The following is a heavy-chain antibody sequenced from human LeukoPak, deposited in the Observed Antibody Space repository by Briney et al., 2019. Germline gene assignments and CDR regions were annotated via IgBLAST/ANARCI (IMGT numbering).Heavy chain of an antibody. CDR3: ARGSLLPTHWFDP. CDR1: GGSISSYY. V-gene: IGHV4-59*01. J-gene: IGHJ5*02. Sequence: PSETLSLTCTVSGGSISSYYWSWIRQPPGKGLEWIGYIYYSGSTNYNPSLKSRVTISVDTSKNQFSLKQSSVTAADTAVYYCARGSLLPTHWFDPWGQGTLVTVSS. CDR2: IYYSGST.